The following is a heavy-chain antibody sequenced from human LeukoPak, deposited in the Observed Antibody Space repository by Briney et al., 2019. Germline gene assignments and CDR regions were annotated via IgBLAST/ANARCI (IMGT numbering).Heavy chain of an antibody. J-gene: IGHJ5*02. Sequence: PGGSLRLSCAASGFTFSNYWMHWVRQTPGKGLVWVSRILSDGSSTNYADSVKGRVTVSRDNAQNTLYLQMNSLRAEDTAVYYCVRGYCSATSCYFSSSYSWFDPWGQGNLVTVSS. D-gene: IGHD2-2*01. CDR3: VRGYCSATSCYFSSSYSWFDP. CDR1: GFTFSNYW. V-gene: IGHV3-74*01. CDR2: ILSDGSST.